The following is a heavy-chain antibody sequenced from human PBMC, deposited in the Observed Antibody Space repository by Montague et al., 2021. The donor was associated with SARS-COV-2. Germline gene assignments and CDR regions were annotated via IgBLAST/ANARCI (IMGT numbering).Heavy chain of an antibody. CDR3: ARGQQGVAMRVVVMIGAEYDFDY. Sequence: SETLSLTCAVYGGSFSGYYWSWIRQPPGKGLEWIGEINHGGNTNYNPSLKSRVTISVDTSKNQFSLKLKSVTAADTANYYCARGQQGVAMRVVVMIGAEYDFDYWGQGTLVTVSS. CDR2: INHGGNT. J-gene: IGHJ4*01. V-gene: IGHV4-34*01. D-gene: IGHD3-22*01. CDR1: GGSFSGYY.